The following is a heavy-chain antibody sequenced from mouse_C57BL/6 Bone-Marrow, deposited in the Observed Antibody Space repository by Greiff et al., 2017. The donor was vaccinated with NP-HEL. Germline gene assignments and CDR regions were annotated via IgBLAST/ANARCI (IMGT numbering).Heavy chain of an antibody. CDR1: GFSLTSYG. J-gene: IGHJ4*01. Sequence: VKLMESGPGLVQPSQSLSITCTVSGFSLTSYGVHWVRQSPGKGLEWLGVIWSGGSTDYNAAFISRLSISKDNSKSQVFFKMNSLQADDTAIYYCARNPGYDRGYYAMDYWGQGTSVTVSS. V-gene: IGHV2-2*01. CDR2: IWSGGST. CDR3: ARNPGYDRGYYAMDY. D-gene: IGHD2-2*01.